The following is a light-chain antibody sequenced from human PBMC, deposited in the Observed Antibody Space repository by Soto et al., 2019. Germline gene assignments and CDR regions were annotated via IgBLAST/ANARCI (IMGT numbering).Light chain of an antibody. Sequence: QSVLTQPPSVSEAPRQRVTISCSGSSSNIGNNAVNWYQQLPGKAPKLLIYYDDLLPPGVSDRFSGSKSGTSASLAISGLQSEDEADYYCAAWDDRLNGYVFGTGTKLTVL. CDR1: SSNIGNNA. CDR3: AAWDDRLNGYV. V-gene: IGLV1-36*01. J-gene: IGLJ1*01. CDR2: YDD.